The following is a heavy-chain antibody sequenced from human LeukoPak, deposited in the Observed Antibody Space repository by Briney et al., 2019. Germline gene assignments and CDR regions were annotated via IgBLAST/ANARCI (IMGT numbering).Heavy chain of an antibody. V-gene: IGHV4-61*02. CDR2: IYTSGST. CDR3: ARDLGAARGGLFDY. Sequence: SETLSLTCTVSGGSISSGSYYWSWIRQPAGKGLEWIGRIYTSGSTNYNPPLKSRVTISVDTSKNQFSLKLSSVTAADTAVYYCARDLGAARGGLFDYWGQGTLVTVSS. CDR1: GGSISSGSYY. J-gene: IGHJ4*02. D-gene: IGHD6-6*01.